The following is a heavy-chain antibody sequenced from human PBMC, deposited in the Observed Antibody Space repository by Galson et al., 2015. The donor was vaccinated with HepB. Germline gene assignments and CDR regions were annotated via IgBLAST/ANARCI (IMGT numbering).Heavy chain of an antibody. CDR3: TESSTSSSY. V-gene: IGHV3-73*01. D-gene: IGHD2-2*01. Sequence: SLRLSCAASGFTFSGSAMHWVRQASGKGLEWVGRIRTKANSYATGYAASVKGRFTISRDDSKNMAYLQMNSLKTEDTAVYYCTESSTSSSYWGQGTLVTVSS. CDR1: GFTFSGSA. CDR2: IRTKANSYAT. J-gene: IGHJ4*02.